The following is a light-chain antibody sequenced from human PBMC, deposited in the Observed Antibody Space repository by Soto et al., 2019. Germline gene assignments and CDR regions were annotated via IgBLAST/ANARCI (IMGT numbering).Light chain of an antibody. V-gene: IGKV1-5*01. J-gene: IGKJ4*01. Sequence: DIPMTQSPSTLSASVGDRVTITCRASQSIDRWLAWYQQRPGRAPKFLIYDVANLETGVPSRFSGSGSETEFTLTISSLQPDDFAIYYCQQYNSYPLTFGGGTKVEIK. CDR1: QSIDRW. CDR3: QQYNSYPLT. CDR2: DVA.